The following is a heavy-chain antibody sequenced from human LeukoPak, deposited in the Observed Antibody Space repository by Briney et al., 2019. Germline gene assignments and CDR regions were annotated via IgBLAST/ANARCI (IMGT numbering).Heavy chain of an antibody. Sequence: PSETLSLTCTVSGGSISSYYWSWIRQPAGKGLEWIGRIYTSGSTNYNPSLKSRVTMSVDTSKNQFSLKLSSVTAADTSVYYSAREITFGGVIVSDYWGQGTLVTVSS. CDR1: GGSISSYY. V-gene: IGHV4-4*07. CDR3: AREITFGGVIVSDY. J-gene: IGHJ4*02. D-gene: IGHD3-16*02. CDR2: IYTSGST.